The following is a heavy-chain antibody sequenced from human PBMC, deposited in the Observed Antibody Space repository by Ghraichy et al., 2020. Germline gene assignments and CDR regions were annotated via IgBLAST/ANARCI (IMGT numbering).Heavy chain of an antibody. J-gene: IGHJ3*02. CDR3: AKASEYSSSKAAFDI. D-gene: IGHD6-6*01. CDR2: ISWNSGSI. CDR1: GFTFDDYA. Sequence: GGSLRLSCAASGFTFDDYAMHWVRQAPGKGLEWVSGISWNSGSIGYADSVKGRFTISRDNAKNSLYLQMNSLRAEDTALYYCAKASEYSSSKAAFDIWGQGTMVTVSS. V-gene: IGHV3-9*01.